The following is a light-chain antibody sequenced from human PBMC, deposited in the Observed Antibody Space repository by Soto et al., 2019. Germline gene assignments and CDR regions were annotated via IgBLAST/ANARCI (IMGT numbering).Light chain of an antibody. CDR1: KFDIGRYDY. CDR3: SSYTSASALGI. J-gene: IGLJ2*01. V-gene: IGLV2-14*01. CDR2: EVN. Sequence: QSALTQPASVSGSPGQTITISCAGTKFDIGRYDYVSWYRQHPGVAPKLIIFEVNNRPSGVSNRFSGSKSGNTASLTIFGLQVEDEALYFCSSYTSASALGIFGGGTQLTVL.